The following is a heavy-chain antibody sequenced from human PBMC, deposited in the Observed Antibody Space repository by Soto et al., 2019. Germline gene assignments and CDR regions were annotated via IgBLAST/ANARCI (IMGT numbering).Heavy chain of an antibody. V-gene: IGHV1-3*01. CDR1: GSIYTNYA. CDR3: PTAGDALRRSPSSMDG. Sequence: QVQLVQSGTEVKKPGASVSISCKASGSIYTNYAIHWVRQAPGQRLEWLGWINSANDNTKYSQNFQGRVTIARDTSANTAYMELGSLRSEDTAVYYCPTAGDALRRSPSSMDGWGQGTTVTVSS. J-gene: IGHJ6*02. CDR2: INSANDNT. D-gene: IGHD2-8*01.